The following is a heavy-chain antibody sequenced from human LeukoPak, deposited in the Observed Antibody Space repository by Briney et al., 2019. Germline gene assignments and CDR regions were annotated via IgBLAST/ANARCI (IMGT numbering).Heavy chain of an antibody. J-gene: IGHJ6*02. CDR3: ARGGFGVESGYYYYGMDV. Sequence: SETLSLTCSVSGGSISSYYWSWIRQPPGKGLEWIGYIYYSGSTNYNPSLKSRVTISVDTSKNQLSLKLSSVTAADTAVYYCARGGFGVESGYYYYGMDVCGQGTTVTVS. D-gene: IGHD3-10*01. CDR2: IYYSGST. V-gene: IGHV4-59*01. CDR1: GGSISSYY.